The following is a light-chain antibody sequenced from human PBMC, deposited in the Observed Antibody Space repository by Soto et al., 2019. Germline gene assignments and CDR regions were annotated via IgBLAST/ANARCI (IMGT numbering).Light chain of an antibody. CDR2: DAS. Sequence: DIQMTQSPSSLSASVGDRVTITCQASQGITNYLNWYQQKPGKAPKLLIYDASNLETGVPSRFSGSGSGTDFTFTISSLQPEDVATYYCQQYDSLPRTFGPGTKVDIK. V-gene: IGKV1-33*01. J-gene: IGKJ3*01. CDR1: QGITNY. CDR3: QQYDSLPRT.